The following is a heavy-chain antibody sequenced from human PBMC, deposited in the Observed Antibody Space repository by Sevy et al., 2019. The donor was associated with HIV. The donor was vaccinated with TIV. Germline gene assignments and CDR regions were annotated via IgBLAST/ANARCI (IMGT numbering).Heavy chain of an antibody. CDR2: ISGSGGAT. CDR3: AKGGTYYYDSSGYYPIPIDY. D-gene: IGHD3-22*01. CDR1: GFTFSSYA. J-gene: IGHJ4*02. V-gene: IGHV3-23*01. Sequence: GGSLRLSCAASGFTFSSYAMSWVRQAPGKGLEWVSAISGSGGATYYADSVKGRFTISRDNSKNTLYLQMNSLGAEDTAVYYCAKGGTYYYDSSGYYPIPIDYWGQGTLVTVSS.